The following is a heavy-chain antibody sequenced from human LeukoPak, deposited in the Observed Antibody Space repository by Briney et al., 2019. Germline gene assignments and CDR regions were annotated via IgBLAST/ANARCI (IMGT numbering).Heavy chain of an antibody. D-gene: IGHD6-13*01. CDR2: INSDATST. J-gene: IGHJ4*02. Sequence: AGGSLRLSCAASGFVLSSTWMHWVRQAPGKGLVWVSRINSDATSTSYADSVRGRFTISRDDAKNTMYLQMNSLRAEDTAMYYCVRGSPGYSSSWHAYWGQGTLVTVSS. CDR3: VRGSPGYSSSWHAY. V-gene: IGHV3-74*01. CDR1: GFVLSSTW.